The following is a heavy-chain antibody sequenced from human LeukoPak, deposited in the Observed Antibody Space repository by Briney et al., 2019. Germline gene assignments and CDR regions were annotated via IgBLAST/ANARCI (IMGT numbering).Heavy chain of an antibody. Sequence: GESLKISCKGSGYTFSNYWIGWVRQMPGKGLELMGIIYPGDSDTRYSPSFQGQVTISADKSISTAYLQWSSLKASDTAMYYCARSGSGYSYGYAYWGQGTLVTVSS. CDR3: ARSGSGYSYGYAY. D-gene: IGHD5-18*01. V-gene: IGHV5-51*01. CDR2: IYPGDSDT. CDR1: GYTFSNYW. J-gene: IGHJ4*02.